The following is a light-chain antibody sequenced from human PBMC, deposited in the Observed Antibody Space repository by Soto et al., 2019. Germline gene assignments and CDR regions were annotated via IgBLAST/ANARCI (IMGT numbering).Light chain of an antibody. V-gene: IGLV2-11*01. Sequence: QSALTQPRSVSGSPGQSVTISCTGTSSDVGGYNYVSWYQQHPGKAPKLMIYDVSKRPSGVPDRFSGSKSGNTDSLTISRLKDEDEADYYCCSYAGSYTYVFGTGTKLTVL. CDR1: SSDVGGYNY. CDR3: CSYAGSYTYV. J-gene: IGLJ1*01. CDR2: DVS.